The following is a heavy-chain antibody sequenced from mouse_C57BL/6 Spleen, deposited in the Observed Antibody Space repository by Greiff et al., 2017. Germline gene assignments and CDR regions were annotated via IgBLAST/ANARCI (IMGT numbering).Heavy chain of an antibody. Sequence: QVQLQQPGAELVKPGASVKLSCKASGYTFTSYWMHWVKQRPGQGLEWIGMIHPNSGSTNYNEKFKSKATLTVAKSSSTAYMQLSSLTSEDSAVYYCASEGNYWYFDVWGTGTTVTVSS. D-gene: IGHD2-1*01. V-gene: IGHV1-64*01. J-gene: IGHJ1*03. CDR3: ASEGNYWYFDV. CDR2: IHPNSGST. CDR1: GYTFTSYW.